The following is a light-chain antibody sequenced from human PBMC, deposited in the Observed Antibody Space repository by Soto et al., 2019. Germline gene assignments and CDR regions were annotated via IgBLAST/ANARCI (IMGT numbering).Light chain of an antibody. CDR3: QQLSSYPLP. CDR2: HAS. V-gene: IGKV3-20*01. J-gene: IGKJ4*01. Sequence: VSTSSPGSRSQSPGETATLSCRASQSVSDLIWYQQKPGQAPRLLIYHASSRATGIPERFSGGGSGTDSTLTISRLEPEDVKVYYCQQLSSYPLPCAGGTKVDIK. CDR1: QSVSD.